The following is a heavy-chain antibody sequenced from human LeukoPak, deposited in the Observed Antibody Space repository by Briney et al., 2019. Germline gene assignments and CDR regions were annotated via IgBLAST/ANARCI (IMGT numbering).Heavy chain of an antibody. CDR2: ISSSGSTV. Sequence: GGSLRLSCAASGFTFSSYETNWVRQAPGKGLEWVSYISSSGSTVYYADSVKGRFTISRDNAKNSLYLQMNSLRAEDTAVYYCAELGITMIGGVWGKGTTVTISS. D-gene: IGHD3-10*02. CDR1: GFTFSSYE. CDR3: AELGITMIGGV. V-gene: IGHV3-48*03. J-gene: IGHJ6*04.